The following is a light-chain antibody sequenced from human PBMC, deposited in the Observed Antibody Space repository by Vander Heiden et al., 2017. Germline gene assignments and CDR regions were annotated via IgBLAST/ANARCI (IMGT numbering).Light chain of an antibody. V-gene: IGKV1-39*01. J-gene: IGKJ2*01. CDR2: AAS. Sequence: DIQMTHSPSSLSASVGDRVTITCRASQNISTYLVWYQQKPGKAPNLLIYAASTLQSDVPSRFSASGSDTDFTLSISGLQPDDFATYYCQQSYSIPFTFGQGTRLEVK. CDR1: QNISTY. CDR3: QQSYSIPFT.